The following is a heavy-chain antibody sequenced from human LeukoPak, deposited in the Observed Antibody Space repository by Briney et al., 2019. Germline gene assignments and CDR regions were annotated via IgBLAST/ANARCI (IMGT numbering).Heavy chain of an antibody. D-gene: IGHD3-16*01. V-gene: IGHV3-23*01. CDR1: GFPFSSYA. CDR3: VLDARLGESLR. CDR2: TSASGSDT. Sequence: GGSLRLSCTGSGFPFSSYAMSWVRQAPGKGLEWVSYTSASGSDTYYAGSVKGRLTTSRDNSKNTLYLEMNSLGVEDTAVYYCVLDARLGESLRWGQGTLVTVSS. J-gene: IGHJ4*02.